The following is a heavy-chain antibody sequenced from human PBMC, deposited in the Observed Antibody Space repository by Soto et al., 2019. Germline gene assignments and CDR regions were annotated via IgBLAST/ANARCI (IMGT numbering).Heavy chain of an antibody. Sequence: GESLKISCKGSGYSFTSYWIGWVRQMPGKGLEWMGIIYPGDSDTRYSPSFQGQVTISADKSISTAYLQWSSLKASDTVMYYCARHSPTYYYDSSGVAGAFDIWGQGTMVTVSS. CDR3: ARHSPTYYYDSSGVAGAFDI. V-gene: IGHV5-51*01. CDR2: IYPGDSDT. CDR1: GYSFTSYW. J-gene: IGHJ3*02. D-gene: IGHD3-22*01.